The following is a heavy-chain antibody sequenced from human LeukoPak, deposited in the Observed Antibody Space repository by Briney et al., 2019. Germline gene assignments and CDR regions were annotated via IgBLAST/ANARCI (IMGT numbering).Heavy chain of an antibody. D-gene: IGHD2-2*01. V-gene: IGHV3-23*01. CDR2: ISGSGGST. CDR1: GFTFSSYA. Sequence: GGSLRLSCAASGFTFSSYAMSWVRQAPGKGLEWVSAISGSGGSTYYADSVKGRFTISRDNSKNTLYLQMNSLRAEDTAVYYCAKDLTAAVYGLGAFDIWGQGTMVTVSS. J-gene: IGHJ3*02. CDR3: AKDLTAAVYGLGAFDI.